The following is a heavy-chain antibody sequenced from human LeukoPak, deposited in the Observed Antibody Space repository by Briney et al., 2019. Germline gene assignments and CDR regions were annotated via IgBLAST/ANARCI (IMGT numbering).Heavy chain of an antibody. J-gene: IGHJ4*02. V-gene: IGHV4-4*07. D-gene: IGHD6-13*01. CDR1: GGSISSFY. CDR3: ARVGKYGINWWDFKHFDY. Sequence: PSETLSLTCTVSGGSISSFYWSWIRQPAGKGLEWFVRIYTSGSTNYNPSLKSRVTMSVDTSKNQISLKLRSVTAADTAVYYCARVGKYGINWWDFKHFDYWGEGTLVTVSS. CDR2: IYTSGST.